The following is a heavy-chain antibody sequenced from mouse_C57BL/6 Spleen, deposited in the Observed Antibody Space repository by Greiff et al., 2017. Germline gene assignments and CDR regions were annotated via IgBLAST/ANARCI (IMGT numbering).Heavy chain of an antibody. CDR2: ISSGGSYT. V-gene: IGHV5-6*01. J-gene: IGHJ3*01. CDR1: GFTFSSYG. Sequence: EVHLVESGGDLVKPGGSLKLSCAASGFTFSSYGMSWVRQTPDKRLEWVATISSGGSYTYYPDSVKGRFTISRDNAKNTLYLQMSSLKSEDTAMYYCARHIGNPPAWFAYWGQGTLVTVSA. D-gene: IGHD2-14*01. CDR3: ARHIGNPPAWFAY.